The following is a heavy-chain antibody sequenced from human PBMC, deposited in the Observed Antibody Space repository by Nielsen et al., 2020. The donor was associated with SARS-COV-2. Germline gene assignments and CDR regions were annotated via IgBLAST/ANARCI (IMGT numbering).Heavy chain of an antibody. J-gene: IGHJ4*02. Sequence: GGSLRLSCAASGFTFSNFGMLWVRQAPGKGVEWVATTWNDGSSKYYPDSVRGRFTISRDISKNILYLQMDNLRAEDTAVYYCARGGVAAGIRGSDYWGQGTLVTVSS. CDR3: ARGGVAAGIRGSDY. CDR1: GFTFSNFG. V-gene: IGHV3-33*08. D-gene: IGHD6-13*01. CDR2: TWNDGSSK.